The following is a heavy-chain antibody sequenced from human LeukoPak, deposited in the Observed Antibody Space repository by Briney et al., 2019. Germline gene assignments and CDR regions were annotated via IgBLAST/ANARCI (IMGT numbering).Heavy chain of an antibody. CDR1: GSMYNYY. Sequence: SETLSLTCTVSGSMYNYYWSWIRQPPGKGLEWIGYIHYNGNTNYSPSLKSRVTMSLDTSKNQVSLNLNSVTAADTAVHYCVRHARYFDWLSIWGQGTLVTVSS. V-gene: IGHV4-59*08. D-gene: IGHD3-9*01. CDR3: VRHARYFDWLSI. J-gene: IGHJ4*02. CDR2: IHYNGNT.